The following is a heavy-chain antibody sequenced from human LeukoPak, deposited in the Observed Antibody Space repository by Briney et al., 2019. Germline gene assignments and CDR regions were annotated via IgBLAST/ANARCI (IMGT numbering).Heavy chain of an antibody. Sequence: PGGSLGLSCAASGFTFSSYAMSWVRQAPGKGLEWVSAISGSGGSTYYADSVKGRFTISRDNSKNTLYLQMNSLRAEDTAVYYCAKDLAGYRAFDYWGQGTLVTVSS. D-gene: IGHD5-24*01. V-gene: IGHV3-23*01. CDR1: GFTFSSYA. CDR2: ISGSGGST. J-gene: IGHJ4*02. CDR3: AKDLAGYRAFDY.